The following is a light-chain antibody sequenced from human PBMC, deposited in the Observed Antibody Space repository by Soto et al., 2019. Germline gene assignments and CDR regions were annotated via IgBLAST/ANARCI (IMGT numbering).Light chain of an antibody. Sequence: DIQMTQSPSSLSASVGDRVTITCRASQSISSYLNWYQQKPGKAPTLLIYAASSLQSGVPSRFSGSGSGTDFTLTIGSLQPEDFATYYCQPSYTTPYTFGQGTKLEIK. V-gene: IGKV1-39*01. J-gene: IGKJ2*01. CDR1: QSISSY. CDR3: QPSYTTPYT. CDR2: AAS.